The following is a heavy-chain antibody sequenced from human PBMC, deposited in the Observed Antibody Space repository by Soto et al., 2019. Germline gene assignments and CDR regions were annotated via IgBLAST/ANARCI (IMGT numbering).Heavy chain of an antibody. D-gene: IGHD3-22*01. Sequence: ASVKVSCKASGCTFTSYAMHWVRQAPGQRLEWMGWINAVNGNTKYSQKFQGRVTITRDTSASTAYMELSSLRSEDTAVYYCARVDYDSSGYWYLWGQGTLLTVSS. V-gene: IGHV1-3*01. CDR2: INAVNGNT. J-gene: IGHJ4*02. CDR3: ARVDYDSSGYWYL. CDR1: GCTFTSYA.